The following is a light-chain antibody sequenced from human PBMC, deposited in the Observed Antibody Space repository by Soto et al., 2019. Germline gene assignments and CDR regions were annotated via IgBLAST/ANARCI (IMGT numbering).Light chain of an antibody. CDR3: CSYAGSFTLYV. Sequence: QSALTQPRSVSGSPGQSVTISCTGTSSDVGGYHYVSWYQHHPGKAPKVIIYDVTKRPSGVPDRFSGSKSGNTASLTISGLQAEDEADYYCCSYAGSFTLYVFGAGTKLTVL. CDR1: SSDVGGYHY. V-gene: IGLV2-11*01. CDR2: DVT. J-gene: IGLJ1*01.